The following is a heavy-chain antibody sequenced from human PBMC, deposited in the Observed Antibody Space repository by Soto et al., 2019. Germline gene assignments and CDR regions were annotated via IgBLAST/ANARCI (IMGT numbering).Heavy chain of an antibody. Sequence: EVQLVESGGGLVQPGGSLRLSCGACGFTFRTYWLSWVRQVPGKGLEWVANINQDGSEKNYVDSVKGRFTISRDNAKYSLYLQMSSLRAEDTALYYCARDGSTSWYSYDYHGMDVWGQGTTVTVSS. J-gene: IGHJ6*02. CDR3: ARDGSTSWYSYDYHGMDV. CDR2: INQDGSEK. CDR1: GFTFRTYW. V-gene: IGHV3-7*05. D-gene: IGHD5-18*01.